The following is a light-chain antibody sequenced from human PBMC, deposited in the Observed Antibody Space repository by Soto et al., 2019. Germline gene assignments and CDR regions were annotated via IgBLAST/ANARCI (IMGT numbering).Light chain of an antibody. CDR3: GTWDSSLTAGV. CDR1: SSNIGNNF. J-gene: IGLJ3*02. Sequence: QAVVTQPPSVSAAPGQKVTISCSGSSSNIGNNFVSWYQHLPGTAPKLLIYDNNVRPSGIPDRFSGSKSGTSATLGITGLQTGDEADYYCGTWDSSLTAGVFGGGTKVTVL. CDR2: DNN. V-gene: IGLV1-51*01.